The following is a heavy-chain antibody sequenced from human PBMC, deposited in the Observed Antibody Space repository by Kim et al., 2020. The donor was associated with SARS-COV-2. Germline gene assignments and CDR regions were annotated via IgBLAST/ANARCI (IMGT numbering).Heavy chain of an antibody. CDR1: GGSVSSGSYY. V-gene: IGHV4-61*01. CDR2: IYYSGST. J-gene: IGHJ4*02. Sequence: SETLSLTCTVSGGSVSSGSYYWSWIRQPPGKGLEWIGYIYYSGSTNYNPSLKSRVTISVDTSKNQFSLKLSSVTAADTAVYYCARGTDYWGQGTLVTVSS. CDR3: ARGTDY.